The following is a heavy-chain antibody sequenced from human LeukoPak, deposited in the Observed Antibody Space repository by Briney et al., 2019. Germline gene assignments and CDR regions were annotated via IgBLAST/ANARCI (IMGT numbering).Heavy chain of an antibody. D-gene: IGHD4-17*01. CDR1: GFTFSGSA. Sequence: GGSLRLSCAASGFTFSGSAMHWVRQASVKGLEWVGRIRSKANSYATAYAASVKGRFTISRDDSKNTAYLQMNSLKTEDTAVYYCTRRGRGDYSLDYWGQGTLVTVSS. CDR2: IRSKANSYAT. CDR3: TRRGRGDYSLDY. V-gene: IGHV3-73*01. J-gene: IGHJ4*02.